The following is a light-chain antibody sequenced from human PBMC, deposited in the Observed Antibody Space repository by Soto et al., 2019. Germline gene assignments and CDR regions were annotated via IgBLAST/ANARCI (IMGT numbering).Light chain of an antibody. J-gene: IGKJ1*01. CDR1: QRVSSS. Sequence: EILLTQSPGTLSLSPGERATLSCRARQRVSSSYLARYQQKPGQPPRLLIYDASHKATGIPARFSGSGSGTEFTLTISSLQSEDFAVYYCQQYNNWPPWTLAKGPRWIS. CDR2: DAS. V-gene: IGKV3D-15*01. CDR3: QQYNNWPPWT.